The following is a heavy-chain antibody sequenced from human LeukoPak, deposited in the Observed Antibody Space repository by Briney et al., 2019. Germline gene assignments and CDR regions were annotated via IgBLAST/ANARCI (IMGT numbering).Heavy chain of an antibody. CDR1: GGSISSYY. Sequence: SETLSLTCTVSGGSISSYYWSWIRQPPGKGLEWIGYIYYSGSTNYNPSLKSRVTISVDTSKNQFSLKLSSVTAADTAVYYCAKDHRLDQYYDFWSGYYFDYWGQGTLVTVSS. D-gene: IGHD3-3*01. CDR2: IYYSGST. V-gene: IGHV4-59*01. J-gene: IGHJ4*02. CDR3: AKDHRLDQYYDFWSGYYFDY.